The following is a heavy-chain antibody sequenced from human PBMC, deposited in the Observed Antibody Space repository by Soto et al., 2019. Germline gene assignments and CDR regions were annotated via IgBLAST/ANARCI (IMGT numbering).Heavy chain of an antibody. D-gene: IGHD2-2*01. CDR1: GGSISSYY. Sequence: SETLSLTCTVSGGSISSYYWSWIRQPAGKGLEWIGRIYTSGSTNYNPSLKSRVTMSVDTSKNQFSLKLSSVTAADTAVYYCARACSSNSCYDVFDYWGQGALVTVSS. J-gene: IGHJ4*02. V-gene: IGHV4-4*07. CDR3: ARACSSNSCYDVFDY. CDR2: IYTSGST.